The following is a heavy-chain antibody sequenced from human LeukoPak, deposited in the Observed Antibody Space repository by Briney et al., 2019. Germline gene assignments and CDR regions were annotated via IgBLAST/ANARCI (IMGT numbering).Heavy chain of an antibody. Sequence: QTGGSLRLSCAASGFTFSNNAMSWVRKAPGKGLEWVSAISGSGGSTYYADSVKGRFSISRDNSRNTLYLQMNSLRAGDTAVYYCAKDPQGDWGQGTLVTVSS. D-gene: IGHD3-16*01. CDR1: GFTFSNNA. CDR2: ISGSGGST. CDR3: AKDPQGD. V-gene: IGHV3-23*01. J-gene: IGHJ4*02.